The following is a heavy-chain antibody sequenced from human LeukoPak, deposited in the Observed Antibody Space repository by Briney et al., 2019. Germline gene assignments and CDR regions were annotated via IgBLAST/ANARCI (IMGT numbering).Heavy chain of an antibody. V-gene: IGHV1-69*13. D-gene: IGHD6-13*01. Sequence: SVKVSCKASGYTFTSYGISWVRQAPGLGLEWMGGIVPVFGTPNYAQKFQGRLTIIADDSSSTAYMELRSLTSDDTAVYYCARGSASNWPVDYWGQGTLVTVS. CDR3: ARGSASNWPVDY. CDR2: IVPVFGTP. CDR1: GYTFTSYG. J-gene: IGHJ4*02.